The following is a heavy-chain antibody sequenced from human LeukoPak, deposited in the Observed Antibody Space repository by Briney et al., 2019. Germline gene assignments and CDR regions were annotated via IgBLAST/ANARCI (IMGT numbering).Heavy chain of an antibody. V-gene: IGHV3-23*01. Sequence: GGSLRLSCAASGFTFSSYSMSWVRQAPGKGLEWVSAISGSGGSTYYADSVKGRFTISRDNSKNTLYLQMNSLGAEDTAVYYCAKAPYYYDSSGGDYWGQGTLVTVSS. J-gene: IGHJ4*02. D-gene: IGHD3-22*01. CDR1: GFTFSSYS. CDR3: AKAPYYYDSSGGDY. CDR2: ISGSGGST.